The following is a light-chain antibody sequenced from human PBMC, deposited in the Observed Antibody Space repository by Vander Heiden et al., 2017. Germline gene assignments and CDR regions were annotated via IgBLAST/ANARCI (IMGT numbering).Light chain of an antibody. CDR1: QSVSSSY. V-gene: IGKV3-20*01. J-gene: IGKJ5*01. Sequence: EIVLTQSPGTLSLSPGERATLSCRASQSVSSSYLAWYQQKPGQAPRLLIYGASSRATGIPDRFSGSGSGTDFTLTISRLEPEDLAVYYCQQDGSSPPVTFGQGTQLEIK. CDR3: QQDGSSPPVT. CDR2: GAS.